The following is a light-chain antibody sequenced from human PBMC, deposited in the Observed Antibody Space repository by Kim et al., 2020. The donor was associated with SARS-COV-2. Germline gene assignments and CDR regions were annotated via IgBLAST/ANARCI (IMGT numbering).Light chain of an antibody. Sequence: DIQMTQSPSSLSASVGDRVNITCQASQDISNYLNWYQQKPGKAPKLLIYDASNLETGVPSRFSGSGSGTDFTFTISSLQPEDIATYYCQQYDNLPTTFGGGTKVDIK. CDR2: DAS. J-gene: IGKJ4*01. CDR3: QQYDNLPTT. V-gene: IGKV1-33*01. CDR1: QDISNY.